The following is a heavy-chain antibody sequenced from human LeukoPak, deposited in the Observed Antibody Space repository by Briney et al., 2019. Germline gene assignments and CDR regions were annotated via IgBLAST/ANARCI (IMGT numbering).Heavy chain of an antibody. Sequence: GASVTVSCKASGYTFTSYAMNWVRQAPGQGLEWMGWINTNTGNPTYAQGFTGRFVFSLDTSVSTAYLQISSLKAEDTAVYYCAREGHDSSGYYYLLDYWGQGTLVTVSS. CDR3: AREGHDSSGYYYLLDY. J-gene: IGHJ4*02. D-gene: IGHD3-22*01. CDR1: GYTFTSYA. V-gene: IGHV7-4-1*02. CDR2: INTNTGNP.